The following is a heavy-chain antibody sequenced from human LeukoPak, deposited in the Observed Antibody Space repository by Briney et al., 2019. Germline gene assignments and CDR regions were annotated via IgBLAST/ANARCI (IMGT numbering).Heavy chain of an antibody. D-gene: IGHD6-19*01. V-gene: IGHV3-21*01. J-gene: IGHJ4*02. CDR3: ARDGWADY. CDR1: GFTFSSYS. CDR2: ITSSSSYI. Sequence: PGGSLRLSCAASGFTFSSYSMNWVRQAPGKGLEWVSSITSSSSYINYADSVKGRFTISRDNAKNSLDLQMNSLRAEDTTVYYCARDGWADYWGQRTLVTVSS.